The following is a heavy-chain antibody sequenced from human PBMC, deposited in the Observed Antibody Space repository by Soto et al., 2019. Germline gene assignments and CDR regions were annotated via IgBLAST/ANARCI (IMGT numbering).Heavy chain of an antibody. D-gene: IGHD3-10*01. Sequence: GESLKISCKGSGYSFTSYWISWVRQMPGKGLEWMGRIDPSDSYTNYSPSFQGHVTISADKSISTAYLQWSSLKASDTAMYYCASHDYYGSGSSWTDYCGQGSLVTVYS. V-gene: IGHV5-10-1*01. CDR1: GYSFTSYW. J-gene: IGHJ4*02. CDR2: IDPSDSYT. CDR3: ASHDYYGSGSSWTDY.